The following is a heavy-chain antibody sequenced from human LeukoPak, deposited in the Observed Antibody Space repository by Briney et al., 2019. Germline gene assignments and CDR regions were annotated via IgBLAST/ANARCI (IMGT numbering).Heavy chain of an antibody. CDR3: ARAPFTYDSSGDSFDI. CDR2: IYSGGST. D-gene: IGHD3-22*01. V-gene: IGHV3-66*01. Sequence: GGSLRLSCAASGFTVSRNYMSGVRQAPGEGLEWVSVIYSGGSTYYADSVKGRFTVSRDNSKNTLYLQMNSLRAEDTAVYYCARAPFTYDSSGDSFDIWGQGTMVTVSS. CDR1: GFTVSRNY. J-gene: IGHJ3*02.